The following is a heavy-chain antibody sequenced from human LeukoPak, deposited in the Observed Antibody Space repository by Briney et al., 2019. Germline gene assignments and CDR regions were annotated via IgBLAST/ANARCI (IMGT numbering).Heavy chain of an antibody. J-gene: IGHJ6*02. CDR2: ISSSGSTI. Sequence: GWSLRLSCSASGFTFSDYYMSWIRQAPGRGLEWVSYISSSGSTIYYADTVKGRFTISRDNAKSSLYLQMNSLRAEDTAVYYCARRYSGSYYIYYYYYGMDVWGQGTTVTVSS. CDR1: GFTFSDYY. D-gene: IGHD1-26*01. V-gene: IGHV3-11*01. CDR3: ARRYSGSYYIYYYYYGMDV.